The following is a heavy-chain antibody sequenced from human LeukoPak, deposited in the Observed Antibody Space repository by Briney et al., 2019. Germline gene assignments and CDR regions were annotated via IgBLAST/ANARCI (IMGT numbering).Heavy chain of an antibody. CDR3: ARGSKYYYDSSGYYLYYFDY. J-gene: IGHJ4*02. Sequence: SQTLSLTCAISGDSVSSNSAAWNWIRQSPSRGLEWLGRTYYRSKWYNDYAVSVKSRITINPDTSKNQFSLQLNSVTPEDTAVYYCARGSKYYYDSSGYYLYYFDYWGQGTLVTVSS. V-gene: IGHV6-1*01. CDR1: GDSVSSNSAA. CDR2: TYYRSKWYN. D-gene: IGHD3-22*01.